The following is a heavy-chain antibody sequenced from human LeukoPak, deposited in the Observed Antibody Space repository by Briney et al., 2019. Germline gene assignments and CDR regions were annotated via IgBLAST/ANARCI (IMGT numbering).Heavy chain of an antibody. CDR3: ARSRIVVVPAAISYYSYMDV. V-gene: IGHV4-34*01. Sequence: NASETLSLTCAVYGGSFSGYYWSWIRQPPGKGLEWIGEINHSGSTNYNPSLKSRVTISVDTSKNQFSLKLSSVTAADTAVYYCARSRIVVVPAAISYYSYMDVWGKGTTVTVSS. D-gene: IGHD2-2*01. CDR2: INHSGST. J-gene: IGHJ6*03. CDR1: GGSFSGYY.